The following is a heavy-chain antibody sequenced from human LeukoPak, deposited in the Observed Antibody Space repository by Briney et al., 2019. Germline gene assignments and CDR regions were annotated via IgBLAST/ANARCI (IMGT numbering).Heavy chain of an antibody. CDR2: IFYTGST. V-gene: IGHV4-39*07. D-gene: IGHD3-22*01. J-gene: IGHJ4*02. CDR1: SGSISTSNYY. Sequence: PSETLSLTCTVSSGSISTSNYYWGWVRQPPGKALEWIGNIFYTGSTYYSPSLKSRVTISLDTSRNQFSLKLSSVTAADTAVYYCARLRTYYYDSSGYYYPGTGFDYWGQGTLVTVSS. CDR3: ARLRTYYYDSSGYYYPGTGFDY.